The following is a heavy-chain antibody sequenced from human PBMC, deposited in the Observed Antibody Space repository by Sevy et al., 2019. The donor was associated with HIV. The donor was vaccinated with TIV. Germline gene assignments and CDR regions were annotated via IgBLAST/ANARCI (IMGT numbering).Heavy chain of an antibody. Sequence: SETLSLTCTVSGGSISSYYWSWIRQPPGKGLEWIGYIYYSGSTNYNPSLKSRVTISVDTSKNQFSLKLSSVTAADTAVYYCARDSGREWRAAGITPRDAFDIWGQGTMVTVSS. CDR3: ARDSGREWRAAGITPRDAFDI. J-gene: IGHJ3*02. D-gene: IGHD6-13*01. V-gene: IGHV4-59*01. CDR1: GGSISSYY. CDR2: IYYSGST.